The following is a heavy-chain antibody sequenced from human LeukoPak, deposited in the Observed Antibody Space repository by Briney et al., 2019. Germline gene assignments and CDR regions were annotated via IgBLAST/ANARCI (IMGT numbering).Heavy chain of an antibody. V-gene: IGHV4-39*01. CDR3: ARHRGSRSLSRPFDP. J-gene: IGHJ5*02. CDR1: GASVTSGGFY. CDR2: VYYTGST. D-gene: IGHD3-10*01. Sequence: SETLSLTCSVSGASVTSGGFYWGWLRQPPGKEPEWIATVYYTGSTYYNPSLKSRVTISIDTSKNQFSLRLTSVTATDTAVYHCARHRGSRSLSRPFDPWGQGTLVTVSS.